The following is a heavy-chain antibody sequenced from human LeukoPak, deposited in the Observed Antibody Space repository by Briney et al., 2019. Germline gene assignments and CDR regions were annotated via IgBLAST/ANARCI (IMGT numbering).Heavy chain of an antibody. D-gene: IGHD3-10*01. CDR2: VWHDGSNR. J-gene: IGHJ4*02. CDR3: ARELFGSGSCPDY. V-gene: IGHV3-33*01. Sequence: PGTSLRLSCTAPGFTFSSYAIHWIRQAPGKGLEWVALVWHDGSNRYYSEAVKGRFTLSRDNSKNTVYIQINSLRAEDTAVYYCARELFGSGSCPDYWGQGTRVTVSS. CDR1: GFTFSSYA.